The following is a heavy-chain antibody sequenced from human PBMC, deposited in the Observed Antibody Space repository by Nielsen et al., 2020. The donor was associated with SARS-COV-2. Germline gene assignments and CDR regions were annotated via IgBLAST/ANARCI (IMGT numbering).Heavy chain of an antibody. Sequence: SETLSLTCTVSGGSISSSSYYWAWVRQPPGRGLEWIGYIYYSGSTNYNPSLKSRVTISVDTSKNQFSLKLSSVTAADTAVYYCARAVSGWYDGYWGQGTLVTVSS. CDR2: IYYSGST. V-gene: IGHV4-61*05. D-gene: IGHD6-19*01. CDR3: ARAVSGWYDGY. CDR1: GGSISSSSYY. J-gene: IGHJ4*02.